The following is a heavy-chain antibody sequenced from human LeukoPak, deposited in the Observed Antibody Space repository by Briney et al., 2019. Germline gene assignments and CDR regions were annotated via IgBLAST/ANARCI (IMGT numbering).Heavy chain of an antibody. J-gene: IGHJ6*03. Sequence: SETLSLTCAVYGGSFSDYYWSWIRQPPGKGPEWIGEINHSGSTNYNPSLKSRVTISVDTSKNQFSLKLSSVTAADTAVYYCARDHVRTYYYYYMDVWGKGTTVTVSS. CDR1: GGSFSDYY. D-gene: IGHD1-7*01. CDR2: INHSGST. CDR3: ARDHVRTYYYYYMDV. V-gene: IGHV4-34*01.